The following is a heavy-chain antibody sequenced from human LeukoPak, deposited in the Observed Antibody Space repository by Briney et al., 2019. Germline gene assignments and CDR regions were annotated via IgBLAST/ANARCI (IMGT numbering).Heavy chain of an antibody. CDR1: GGSMSSYY. V-gene: IGHV4-59*01. CDR3: AGRHTGTFEY. J-gene: IGHJ4*02. D-gene: IGHD5-18*01. CDR2: VYSNGST. Sequence: SETLSLTCTVSGGSMSSYYWTWIRQPPGKGLEWIGYVYSNGSTNYNPSLKSRVTISVDTSKNQFSLKLSSVTAADTAVYYCAGRHTGTFEYWGQGALVTVSS.